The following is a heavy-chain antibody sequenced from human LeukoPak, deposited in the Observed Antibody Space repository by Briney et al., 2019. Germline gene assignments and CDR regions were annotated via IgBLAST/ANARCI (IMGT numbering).Heavy chain of an antibody. CDR2: IYISGST. D-gene: IGHD1-1*01. V-gene: IGHV4-4*07. J-gene: IGHJ4*02. Sequence: PSETLSLACTVSGGSISSYYWSWIRQPAGKGLEWIGRIYISGSTNYNPSLKSRVTMSVDTSQNQFSLKLSSVTAADTAVYYCARDRGTWNDDGFDYWGQGTLVTASS. CDR3: ARDRGTWNDDGFDY. CDR1: GGSISSYY.